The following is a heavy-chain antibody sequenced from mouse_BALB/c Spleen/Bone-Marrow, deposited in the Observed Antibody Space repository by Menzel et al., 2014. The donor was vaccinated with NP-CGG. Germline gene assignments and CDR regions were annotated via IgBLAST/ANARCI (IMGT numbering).Heavy chain of an antibody. J-gene: IGHJ2*01. D-gene: IGHD2-14*01. V-gene: IGHV1-12*01. CDR3: ARGGTPYYFDY. CDR2: IYPGNGDT. CDR1: GYTFSRYN. Sequence: QVHLQQSGAELVKPGASVKMSCKASGYTFSRYNMHWGKQKPGQGLEWIGAIYPGNGDTSYNQKFKGKATLTADKSSSTAYMQLSSLTSEDSAVYYCARGGTPYYFDYWGQGTTLTVSS.